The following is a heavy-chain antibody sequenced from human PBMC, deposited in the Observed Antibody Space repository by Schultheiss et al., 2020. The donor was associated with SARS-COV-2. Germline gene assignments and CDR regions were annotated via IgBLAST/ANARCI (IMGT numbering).Heavy chain of an antibody. CDR3: ARDTQKYSSSSYYYYYYMDV. CDR2: ISDSSSYI. V-gene: IGHV3-21*01. CDR1: GFTFTNYN. Sequence: GGSQRLSCAASGFTFTNYNMNWVRQAPGKGLEWVSSISDSSSYIYYADSVKGRFTISRDTARNSLYLQMNSLRAEDTAVYYCARDTQKYSSSSYYYYYYMDVWGKGTTVTVSS. J-gene: IGHJ6*03. D-gene: IGHD6-6*01.